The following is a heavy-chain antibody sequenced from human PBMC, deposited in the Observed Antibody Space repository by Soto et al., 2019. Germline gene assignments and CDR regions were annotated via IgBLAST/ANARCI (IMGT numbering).Heavy chain of an antibody. V-gene: IGHV3-23*01. D-gene: IGHD3-22*01. CDR2: LSGSGVST. CDR1: GFTFSSYA. J-gene: IGHJ6*02. CDR3: AKGGGSKDYYDTSGYYLYYYYAMDV. Sequence: EVQLLESGGGLVQPGGSLRLSCAASGFTFSSYAMTWVRQAPGKGLEWVSALSGSGVSTYYADAVKGRFTISRDNSKNKQYLQMNSLRAEDTAVYYCAKGGGSKDYYDTSGYYLYYYYAMDVWGQGTTVTVSS.